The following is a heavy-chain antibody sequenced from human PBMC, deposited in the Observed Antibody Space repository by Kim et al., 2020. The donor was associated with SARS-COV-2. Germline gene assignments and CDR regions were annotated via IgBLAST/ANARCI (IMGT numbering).Heavy chain of an antibody. CDR3: AREGGVLLWFGESDDAFDI. CDR2: INSDGSST. D-gene: IGHD3-10*01. Sequence: GGSLRLSCAASGFTFSSYWMHWVRQAPGKGLVWVSRINSDGSSTSYADSVKGRFTISRDNAKNTLYLQMNSLRAEDTAVYYCAREGGVLLWFGESDDAFDIWGQGTIVTVSS. J-gene: IGHJ3*02. CDR1: GFTFSSYW. V-gene: IGHV3-74*01.